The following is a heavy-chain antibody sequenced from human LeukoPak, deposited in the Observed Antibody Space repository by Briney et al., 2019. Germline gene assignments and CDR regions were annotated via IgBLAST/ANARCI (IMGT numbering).Heavy chain of an antibody. D-gene: IGHD3-10*01. CDR1: EFTFSSYT. CDR2: IYWSSSGT. Sequence: PGGSLRLSCAASEFTFSSYTMHWVRQAPGKRLEWVSGIYWSSSGTGYADSVKGRFTVSRDSAKNSLYLQMNSLRAEDTAVYYCARALWSGPVYYGMDVWSQGTTVTVSS. CDR3: ARALWSGPVYYGMDV. V-gene: IGHV3-21*01. J-gene: IGHJ6*02.